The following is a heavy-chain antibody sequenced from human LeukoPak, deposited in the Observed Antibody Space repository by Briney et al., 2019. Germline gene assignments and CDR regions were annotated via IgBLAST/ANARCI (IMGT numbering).Heavy chain of an antibody. CDR1: GYTFTSYD. CDR3: ARGDILTGNHNDY. D-gene: IGHD3-9*01. CDR2: MNPNSGNT. Sequence: ASVKVSCKASGYTFTSYDINWVRQATGQGPEWMGWMNPNSGNTGYAQKFQGRVTMTRNTSISTAYMELSSLRSEDTAVYYCARGDILTGNHNDYWGQGTLVTVSS. J-gene: IGHJ4*02. V-gene: IGHV1-8*01.